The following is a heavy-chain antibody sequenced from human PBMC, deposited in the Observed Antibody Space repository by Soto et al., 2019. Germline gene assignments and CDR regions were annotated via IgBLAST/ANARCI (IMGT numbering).Heavy chain of an antibody. CDR2: INHSGST. CDR3: ARGRGDYDILTGRYSMGGWFDP. Sequence: SETLSLTCAVYGGSFSGYYWSWIRQPPGKGLEWIGEINHSGSTNYNPSLKSRVTISVDTSKNQFSLKLSSVTAADTAVYYCARGRGDYDILTGRYSMGGWFDPWGQGTLVTVSS. V-gene: IGHV4-34*01. CDR1: GGSFSGYY. D-gene: IGHD3-9*01. J-gene: IGHJ5*02.